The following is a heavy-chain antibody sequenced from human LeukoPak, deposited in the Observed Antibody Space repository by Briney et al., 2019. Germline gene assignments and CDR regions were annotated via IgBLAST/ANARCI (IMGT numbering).Heavy chain of an antibody. CDR2: IYYSGST. CDR1: GGSISSSRYY. D-gene: IGHD3-10*01. CDR3: ARRLGFGELNNWFDP. Sequence: PSETLSLTCTVSGGSISSSRYYWGWIRQPPGKGLEWIGSIYYSGSTYYNPSLKSRVTISVDTSKNQFSLKLSSVTAADTAVYYCARRLGFGELNNWFDPWGQGTLVTVSS. J-gene: IGHJ5*02. V-gene: IGHV4-39*01.